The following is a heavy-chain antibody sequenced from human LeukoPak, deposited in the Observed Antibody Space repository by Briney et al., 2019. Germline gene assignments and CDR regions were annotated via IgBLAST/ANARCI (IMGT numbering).Heavy chain of an antibody. J-gene: IGHJ3*02. Sequence: SETLSLTCTVPGGSISSYYWSWLRQPAGKGLEWIGRMHISGSTNYNPSLKSRVTMSVDTSKNQFSLNVSSVTAADTAVYYCARNQGTLYCGGDCYPDAFDIWGQGTMVTVSS. V-gene: IGHV4-4*07. D-gene: IGHD2-21*01. CDR2: MHISGST. CDR1: GGSISSYY. CDR3: ARNQGTLYCGGDCYPDAFDI.